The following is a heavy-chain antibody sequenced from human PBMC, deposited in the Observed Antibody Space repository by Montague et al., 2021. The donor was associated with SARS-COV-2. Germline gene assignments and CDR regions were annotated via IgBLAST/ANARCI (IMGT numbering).Heavy chain of an antibody. CDR2: VTTSGTT. V-gene: IGHV4-4*07. J-gene: IGHJ4*02. CDR3: ARTPTRPLSLDS. D-gene: IGHD6-6*01. CDR1: GGSITGFS. Sequence: SETLSLTCAVSGGSITGFSWIWFRQPSGKGLEWIGRVTTSGTTNXSPSLRSRVTMSVDTSKNQFSLNLNSVTAADTAIYYCARTPTRPLSLDSWGQGTLVTVSS.